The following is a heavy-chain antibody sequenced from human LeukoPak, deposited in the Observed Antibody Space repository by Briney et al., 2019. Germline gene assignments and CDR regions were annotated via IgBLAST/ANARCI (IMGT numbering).Heavy chain of an antibody. J-gene: IGHJ4*02. V-gene: IGHV3-23*01. CDR2: ISGSGGST. CDR3: AKGLYGSGSYLVIWDY. CDR1: GFTFSSYA. Sequence: GGSLRLSCAASGFTFSSYAMSWVRQAPGKGLEWVSAISGSGGSTYYADSVKGRFTISRDNSKKTLYLQMNSLRAEDTAVYYCAKGLYGSGSYLVIWDYWGQGTLVTVSS. D-gene: IGHD3-10*01.